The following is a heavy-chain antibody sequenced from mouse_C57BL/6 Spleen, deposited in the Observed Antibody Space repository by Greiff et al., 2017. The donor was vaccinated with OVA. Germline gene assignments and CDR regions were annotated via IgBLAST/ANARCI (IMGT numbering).Heavy chain of an antibody. CDR2: IHPNSGST. D-gene: IGHD2-4*01. Sequence: QVQLQQPGAELVKPGASVKLSCKASGYTFTSYWMHWVKQRPEQGLEWIGMIHPNSGSTNYNEKFKSKATLTVDKSSSTAYMQLSSLTSEDSAVYYCARRLRLDYYAMDYWGQGTSVTVSS. V-gene: IGHV1-64*01. CDR3: ARRLRLDYYAMDY. CDR1: GYTFTSYW. J-gene: IGHJ4*01.